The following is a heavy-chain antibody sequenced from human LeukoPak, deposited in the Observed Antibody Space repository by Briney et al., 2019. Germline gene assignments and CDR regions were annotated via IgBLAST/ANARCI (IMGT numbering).Heavy chain of an antibody. CDR3: ARETITMIVVVIGGFDY. D-gene: IGHD3-22*01. Sequence: GGSLRLSCAASGFTFSSYWMSWVRQAPGKGLEWVANIKQDGSEKYYVDSVKGRFTISRDNAKNSLYLQMNSLRAEDTAVYYCARETITMIVVVIGGFDYWGQGTLVTVSS. J-gene: IGHJ4*02. CDR2: IKQDGSEK. CDR1: GFTFSSYW. V-gene: IGHV3-7*01.